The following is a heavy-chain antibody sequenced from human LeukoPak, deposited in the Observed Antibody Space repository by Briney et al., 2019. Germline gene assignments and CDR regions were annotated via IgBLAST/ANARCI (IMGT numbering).Heavy chain of an antibody. Sequence: GGSLRLSCAASGFTYSSYAMSWVRQAPGKGLEWVSAISGSGSSTYYADSVKGRFTISRDNSKNTLYLQMNSLRAEDTAVYYCAKDSLVVDPNWFDPWGQGTLVTVSS. CDR2: ISGSGSST. CDR3: AKDSLVVDPNWFDP. CDR1: GFTYSSYA. V-gene: IGHV3-23*01. D-gene: IGHD2-2*01. J-gene: IGHJ5*02.